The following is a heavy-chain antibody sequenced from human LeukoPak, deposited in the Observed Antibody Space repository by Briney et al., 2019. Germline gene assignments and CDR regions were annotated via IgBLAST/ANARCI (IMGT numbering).Heavy chain of an antibody. CDR3: ARLSGATAVGDY. J-gene: IGHJ4*02. V-gene: IGHV4-39*01. D-gene: IGHD4-23*01. CDR1: GGSISSSSYY. CDR2: IYYSGST. Sequence: SETLSLTCTVSGGSISSSSYYWGWIRQPPGKGLEWIGSIYYSGSTYYNPSLKSRVTISVDTSKNQFSLKLSSVTAADTAVYYCARLSGATAVGDYWGQGTLVTVSS.